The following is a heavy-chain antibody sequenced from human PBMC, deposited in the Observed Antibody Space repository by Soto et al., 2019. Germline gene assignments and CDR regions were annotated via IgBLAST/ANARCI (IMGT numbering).Heavy chain of an antibody. CDR1: GFTFNNYW. J-gene: IGHJ6*03. Sequence: EVQLVESGGGLVQPGGSLRLSCAASGFTFNNYWLHWVRQAPGKGLVWVSRINGDGSNTNYADSVTGRFTISRDNAKNTVYLQMNSLRAEDTALYYCARGARGLYDMDVWGKGTTVTVSS. V-gene: IGHV3-74*01. CDR2: INGDGSNT. CDR3: ARGARGLYDMDV.